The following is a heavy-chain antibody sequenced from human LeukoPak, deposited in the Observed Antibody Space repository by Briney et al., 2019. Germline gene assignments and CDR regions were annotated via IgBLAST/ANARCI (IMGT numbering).Heavy chain of an antibody. CDR3: TTPRGIPN. CDR1: GFTLSNVW. V-gene: IGHV3-15*07. Sequence: GGSLRLSCAASGFTLSNVWMNWVRQAPGKGLEWVGRIKSKTDGGTTDYAAPVKGRFSISRDESENMIYLEMNSLKIEDTAVYYCTTPRGIPNWGQGTLVTVSS. CDR2: IKSKTDGGTT. J-gene: IGHJ4*02. D-gene: IGHD2-21*01.